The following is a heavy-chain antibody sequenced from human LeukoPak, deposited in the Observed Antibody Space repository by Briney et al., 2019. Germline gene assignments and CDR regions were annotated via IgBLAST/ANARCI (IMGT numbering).Heavy chain of an antibody. CDR3: ARHLTVVTPFFDY. V-gene: IGHV4-38-2*02. CDR2: YYHSGTT. J-gene: IGHJ4*02. CDR1: GSSISSGSH. D-gene: IGHD4-23*01. Sequence: SETLSLTCSVSGSSISSGSHWGWIRQSPGKGLEWIGSYYHSGTTYYNPSLKSRVTISVDTSKNQFSLKLSSVTAADTAVYYCARHLTVVTPFFDYWGQGTLVTVSS.